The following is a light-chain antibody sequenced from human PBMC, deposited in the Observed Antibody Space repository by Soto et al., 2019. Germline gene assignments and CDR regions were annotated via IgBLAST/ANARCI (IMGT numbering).Light chain of an antibody. Sequence: QSVLTQSPSASASVGASVKLTCTLSSGPSSYAIAWHQQQPEKAPRYLMKFNSDGSHNKGDGIPDRFSGSSSGAEHYLTSSNRQSEDEADYYCQTWGTGSHVVFGGGTKVTVL. CDR1: SGPSSYA. V-gene: IGLV4-69*01. CDR2: FNSDGSH. CDR3: QTWGTGSHVV. J-gene: IGLJ2*01.